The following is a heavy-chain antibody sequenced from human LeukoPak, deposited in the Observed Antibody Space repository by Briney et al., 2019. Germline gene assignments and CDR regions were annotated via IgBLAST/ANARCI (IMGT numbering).Heavy chain of an antibody. J-gene: IGHJ4*02. Sequence: GGSLRLFCAASGFTFDDYAMHWVRQAPGKGLEWVSSISWNSGSIGYADSVKGRFTISRDNAKNSLYLQMNSLRAEDTALYYCAKDYTAMVRGPDYWGQGTLVTVSS. D-gene: IGHD5-18*01. CDR2: ISWNSGSI. CDR1: GFTFDDYA. V-gene: IGHV3-9*01. CDR3: AKDYTAMVRGPDY.